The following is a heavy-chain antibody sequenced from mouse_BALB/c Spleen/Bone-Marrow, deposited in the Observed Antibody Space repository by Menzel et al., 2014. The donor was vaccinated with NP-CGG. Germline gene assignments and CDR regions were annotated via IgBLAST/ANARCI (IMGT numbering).Heavy chain of an antibody. CDR1: GFTFTDYY. Sequence: DVHLVESGGGLVQPGGSLRLSCAPSGFTFTDYYMNWVRQPPGKALEWLGFIRNKANGYTTEYSASVKGLFTVSRDNSQKILYLQMKTLRAEDRATYYCARDQGRVLFDNWGQGTTLTLSS. J-gene: IGHJ2*01. CDR3: ARDQGRVLFDN. CDR2: IRNKANGYTT. V-gene: IGHV7-3*02.